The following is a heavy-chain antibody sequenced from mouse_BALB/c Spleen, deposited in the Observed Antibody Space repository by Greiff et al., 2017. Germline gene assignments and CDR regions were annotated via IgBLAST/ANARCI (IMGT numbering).Heavy chain of an antibody. CDR2: IWTGGGT. CDR3: VRDGPDGYYDY. J-gene: IGHJ2*01. D-gene: IGHD2-3*01. CDR1: GFSLTSYD. Sequence: VQLVESGPGLVAPSQSLSITCTVSGFSLTSYDISWIRQPPGKGLEWLGVIWTGGGTNYNSAFMSRLSISKDNSKSQVFLKMNSLQTDDTAIYYCVRDGPDGYYDYWGQGTTLTVSS. V-gene: IGHV2-9-2*01.